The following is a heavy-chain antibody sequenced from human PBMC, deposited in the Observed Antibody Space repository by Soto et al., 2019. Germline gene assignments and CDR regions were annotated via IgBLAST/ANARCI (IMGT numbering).Heavy chain of an antibody. Sequence: EVQLVESGGGLVKPGGSLRRSCAASGFTFSNAWMNWVRQAPGQGLEWVARFKSRGDGGTTDYAAPVKGRFTISRDDSEGTLALQMNSLRTEATAVYFCPRDLPGVTTNYEFDYWGQGVLVAV. V-gene: IGHV3-15*07. J-gene: IGHJ4*02. CDR2: FKSRGDGGTT. CDR3: PRDLPGVTTNYEFDY. CDR1: GFTFSNAW. D-gene: IGHD4-4*01.